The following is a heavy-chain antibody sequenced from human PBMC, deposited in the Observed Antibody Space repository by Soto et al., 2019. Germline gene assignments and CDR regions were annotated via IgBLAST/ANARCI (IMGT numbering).Heavy chain of an antibody. J-gene: IGHJ3*02. V-gene: IGHV4-31*03. CDR3: ASVIVIVATGGKAFDI. Sequence: QVQLQESGPGLVKPSQTLSLTCTVSGGSISSGGYYWSWIRQHPGKGLEWIGYIYYSGSTYYNPSLMSRVTISGDTSKIQFSLKLSSVTAADTAVYYCASVIVIVATGGKAFDIWGQGTMVTVSS. D-gene: IGHD5-12*01. CDR2: IYYSGST. CDR1: GGSISSGGYY.